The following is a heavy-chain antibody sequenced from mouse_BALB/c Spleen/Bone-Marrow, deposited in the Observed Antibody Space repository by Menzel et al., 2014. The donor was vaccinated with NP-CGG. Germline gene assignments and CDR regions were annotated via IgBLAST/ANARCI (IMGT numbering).Heavy chain of an antibody. CDR3: ARWDDYASDY. J-gene: IGHJ2*01. V-gene: IGHV14-3*02. D-gene: IGHD2-4*01. CDR2: IDPANGNT. Sequence: EVQLQQSGADLVKPGASVKLSCTTSGFNIKDTYMHWVKQRPEQGLEWIGRIDPANGNTKYDPKFQGKATITADTSSNTAHLQLSSLTSEDTAVYCCARWDDYASDYWGQGTTLTVSS. CDR1: GFNIKDTY.